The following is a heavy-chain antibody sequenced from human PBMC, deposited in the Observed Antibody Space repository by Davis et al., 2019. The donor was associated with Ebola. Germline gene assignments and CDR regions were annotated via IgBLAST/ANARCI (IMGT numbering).Heavy chain of an antibody. J-gene: IGHJ4*02. CDR3: ARPQSPLYSSGWVY. D-gene: IGHD6-19*01. Sequence: GESLKISCAASGFTVSSNYMSWVRQAPGKGLEWVSVIYSGGSTYYADSVKGRFIISRDNSKNMLYLQMNNLRAEDTAVYYCARPQSPLYSSGWVYWGQGTLVTVSS. CDR2: IYSGGST. CDR1: GFTVSSNY. V-gene: IGHV3-66*04.